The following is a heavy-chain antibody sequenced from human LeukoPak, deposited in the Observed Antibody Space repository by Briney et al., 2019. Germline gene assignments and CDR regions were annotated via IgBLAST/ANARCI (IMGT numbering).Heavy chain of an antibody. V-gene: IGHV3-53*01. CDR2: IYSGGST. D-gene: IGHD4-17*01. J-gene: IGHJ6*02. CDR3: ARETNDYGDSYGMDV. Sequence: PGVSLRLSCAASGFTVSSNYMSWVRQAPGKGREWVSVIYSGGSTYYADSVKGRFTISRDNSKNTLYLQMNSLRAEDTAVYYCARETNDYGDSYGMDVWGQGTTVTVSS. CDR1: GFTVSSNY.